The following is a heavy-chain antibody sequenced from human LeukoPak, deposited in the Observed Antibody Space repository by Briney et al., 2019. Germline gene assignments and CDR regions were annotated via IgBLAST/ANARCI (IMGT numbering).Heavy chain of an antibody. CDR2: INHSGST. J-gene: IGHJ4*02. Sequence: SETLSLTCAVYGGSFSGYYWSWIRQPPGKGLEWIGEINHSGSTNYNPSLKSRVTISVDTSKNQFSLKLSSVTAADTAVYYCARLSSGWFPRDYWGQGTLVTVSS. CDR3: ARLSSGWFPRDY. D-gene: IGHD6-19*01. V-gene: IGHV4-34*01. CDR1: GGSFSGYY.